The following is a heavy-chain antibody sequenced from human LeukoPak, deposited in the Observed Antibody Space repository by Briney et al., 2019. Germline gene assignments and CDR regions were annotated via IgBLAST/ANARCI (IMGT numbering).Heavy chain of an antibody. CDR1: GGSISSSDYY. V-gene: IGHV4-39*02. J-gene: IGHJ5*02. Sequence: PSETLSLTCTVSGGSISSSDYYWGWIRQPPGKGLEWIGSIYYSGRTYYNPSLKSPVTISVDTSKNQCSLKLSSVTAADTAVYYCAREVTTWFDPWGQGTLVTVSS. CDR2: IYYSGRT. D-gene: IGHD4-17*01. CDR3: AREVTTWFDP.